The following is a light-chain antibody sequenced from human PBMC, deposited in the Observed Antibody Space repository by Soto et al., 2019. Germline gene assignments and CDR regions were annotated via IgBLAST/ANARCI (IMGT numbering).Light chain of an antibody. CDR2: GNT. J-gene: IGLJ2*01. CDR1: IANIGAGYA. CDR3: QSYDNTRSASGV. Sequence: QAVVTQPPSVSGAPGQRVTISCAGSIANIGAGYAVHWYQQLPGAAPKLLIYGNTNRPSGVPDRFSGSRSGTSASLAITGLQAEDAGDYACQSYDNTRSASGVFGGGTKLTVL. V-gene: IGLV1-40*01.